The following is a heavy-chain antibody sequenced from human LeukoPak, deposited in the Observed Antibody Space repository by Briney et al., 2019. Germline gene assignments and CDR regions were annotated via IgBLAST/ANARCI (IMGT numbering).Heavy chain of an antibody. D-gene: IGHD3-10*01. J-gene: IGHJ2*01. CDR1: GASISSYF. CDR3: ARDRRYYYGSGSYPRPPRNWYFDL. CDR2: IYYSGST. V-gene: IGHV4-59*13. Sequence: PSETLSLTCTVSGASISSYFWSWIRQPPGKGLEWIGNIYYSGSTNYNPSLKSRVTISLDTSKNQFSLKLSSVTAADTAVYYCARDRRYYYGSGSYPRPPRNWYFDLWGRGTLVTVSS.